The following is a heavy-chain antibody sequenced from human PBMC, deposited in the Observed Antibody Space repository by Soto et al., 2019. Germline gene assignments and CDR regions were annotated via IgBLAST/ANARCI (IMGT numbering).Heavy chain of an antibody. CDR2: IKQDGSEK. J-gene: IGHJ4*02. V-gene: IGHV3-7*01. Sequence: EVQLVESGGGLVQPGGSLRLSCAASGFTFSGYWMSWVRQAPGKGLEWVANIKQDGSEKYYVDSVKGRFTISRDNAKNSPDPVMNSLRAEDTAVYYCAKNNRYCSSTNCFVFDYWGQGTLVTVSS. CDR3: AKNNRYCSSTNCFVFDY. D-gene: IGHD2-2*01. CDR1: GFTFSGYW.